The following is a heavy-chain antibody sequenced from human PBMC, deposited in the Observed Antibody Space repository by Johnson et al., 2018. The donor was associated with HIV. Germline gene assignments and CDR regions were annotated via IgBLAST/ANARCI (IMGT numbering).Heavy chain of an antibody. CDR1: GFTFSSYA. V-gene: IGHV3-23*04. J-gene: IGHJ3*02. CDR2: ISGSGGST. Sequence: VQLVESGGGVVQPGRSLRLSCAATGFTFSSYAMTWVRQAPGKGLEWVSAISGSGGSTYYADSVKGRFTISRDNSKNTLYLQMNSLRAEDTTIYYCARALRWPNAFDIWGQGTLVTVSS. CDR3: ARALRWPNAFDI. D-gene: IGHD4-23*01.